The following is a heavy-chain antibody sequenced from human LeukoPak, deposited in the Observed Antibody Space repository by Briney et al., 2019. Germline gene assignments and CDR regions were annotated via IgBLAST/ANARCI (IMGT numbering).Heavy chain of an antibody. J-gene: IGHJ4*02. Sequence: GGSLRLSCAASGFTFSSYSMNWVRQAPGKGLEWVSSISSSSSYIYYADSVKGRFTISRDNAKNSLYLQMNSLRAKDTAVYYCARGSLWAMVPKVDYWGQGTLVTVSS. D-gene: IGHD5-18*01. CDR1: GFTFSSYS. V-gene: IGHV3-21*01. CDR3: ARGSLWAMVPKVDY. CDR2: ISSSSSYI.